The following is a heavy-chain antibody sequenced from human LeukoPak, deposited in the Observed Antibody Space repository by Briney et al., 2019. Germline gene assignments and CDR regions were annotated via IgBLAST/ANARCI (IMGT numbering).Heavy chain of an antibody. CDR3: ARVKSSRGGFWFDP. CDR1: GFTFSSYG. D-gene: IGHD1-26*01. Sequence: PGGSLRLSCAASGFTFSSYGMHWVRQAPGKGLEWVTFIRYDGSNKFYTNSVKGRFTISRDNAKNSLYLQMNSLRAEDTAVYYCARVKSSRGGFWFDPWGQGTLVTVSS. V-gene: IGHV3-30*02. J-gene: IGHJ5*02. CDR2: IRYDGSNK.